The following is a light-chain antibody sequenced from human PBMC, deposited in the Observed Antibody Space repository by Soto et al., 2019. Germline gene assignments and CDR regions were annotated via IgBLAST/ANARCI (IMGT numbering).Light chain of an antibody. CDR3: QQYKDYVYT. V-gene: IGKV1-5*01. CDR1: QTVERW. CDR2: DVS. J-gene: IGKJ2*01. Sequence: DLQMTQSPSTLSASVGDRVIITCRANQTVERWMAWYQQKPGKAPKLLISDVSTLERGVPSRFSGSGSATEFTLTISGLQPDDFATYYCQQYKDYVYTFGQGTKVESK.